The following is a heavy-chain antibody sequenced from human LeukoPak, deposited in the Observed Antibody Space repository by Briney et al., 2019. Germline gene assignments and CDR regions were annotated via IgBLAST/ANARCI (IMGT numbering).Heavy chain of an antibody. Sequence: SETLSLTCTVSGGSISSYYWSWIRQPPGKGLEWIGYIYYSGSTNYNPSLKSRVTISVDTSKNQFSLKLSSVTAADTAVYYCARDGGMEGSDYYDSGGLGHFVWGQGTLVTVSS. J-gene: IGHJ4*02. V-gene: IGHV4-59*01. CDR1: GGSISSYY. CDR3: ARDGGMEGSDYYDSGGLGHFV. D-gene: IGHD3-22*01. CDR2: IYYSGST.